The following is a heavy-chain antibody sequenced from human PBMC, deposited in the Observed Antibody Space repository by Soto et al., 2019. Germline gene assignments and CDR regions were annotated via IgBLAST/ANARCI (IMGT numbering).Heavy chain of an antibody. V-gene: IGHV4-61*01. Sequence: SETLSLTCTVSGGSVSSGSYYWSWIRQPPGKGLEWIGYIYYSGSTNYNPSLKSRVTISVDTSKNQFSLKLSSVTAADTAVYYCARATSDSSGWKLEAGIIKLYYYGMDVWGQGTTVTVSS. CDR1: GGSVSSGSYY. CDR3: ARATSDSSGWKLEAGIIKLYYYGMDV. J-gene: IGHJ6*02. D-gene: IGHD6-19*01. CDR2: IYYSGST.